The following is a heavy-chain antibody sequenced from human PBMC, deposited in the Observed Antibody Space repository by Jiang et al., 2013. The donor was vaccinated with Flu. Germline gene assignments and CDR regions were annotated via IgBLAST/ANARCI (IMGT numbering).Heavy chain of an antibody. Sequence: SSYAMSWVRQAPGKGLEWVSTISRSGGSAYYADSVKGRFTISRDNSKNTLYLQMNSLRAEDTAVYYCATGQWLVVSYYYYYMDVWGKGTTVTVSS. D-gene: IGHD6-19*01. V-gene: IGHV3-23*01. J-gene: IGHJ6*03. CDR3: ATGQWLVVSYYYYYMDV. CDR1: SSYA. CDR2: ISRSGGSA.